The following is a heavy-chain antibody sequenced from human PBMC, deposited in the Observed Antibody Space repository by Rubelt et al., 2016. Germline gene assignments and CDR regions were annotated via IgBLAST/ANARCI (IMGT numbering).Heavy chain of an antibody. V-gene: IGHV4-39*07. Sequence: QLQLQESGPGLVKPSETLSLTCIVSGGSISRSRYYWGWIRQPPGNGLEWIGSIYSGGNTYYNPSLNSRITISVDSSKNRFSTKRSLRTAADTAVYYCAKSAEGSTWYDAWGPGTLVTVSS. CDR1: GGSISRSRYY. CDR3: AKSAEGSTWYDA. CDR2: IYSGGNT. J-gene: IGHJ5*02. D-gene: IGHD6-13*01.